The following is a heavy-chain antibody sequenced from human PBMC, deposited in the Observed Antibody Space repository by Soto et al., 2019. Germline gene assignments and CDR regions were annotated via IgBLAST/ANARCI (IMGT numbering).Heavy chain of an antibody. CDR2: IYHSGVT. Sequence: QVQLQVSGPGLVKPSQTLSLTCIVSGGSINNGDYYWRWVRQPPGKALEWIGYIYHSGVTNYNPSLKSRVAISVDTSNNHFSLNVTSVTAADTAVYYCASTLTTVVALESWGQGTLVTVSS. J-gene: IGHJ4*02. D-gene: IGHD2-15*01. CDR3: ASTLTTVVALES. V-gene: IGHV4-30-4*01. CDR1: GGSINNGDYY.